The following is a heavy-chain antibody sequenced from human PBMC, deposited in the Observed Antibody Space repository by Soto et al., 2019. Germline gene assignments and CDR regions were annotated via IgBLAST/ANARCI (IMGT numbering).Heavy chain of an antibody. J-gene: IGHJ4*02. D-gene: IGHD3-10*01. CDR3: ARVPYYYGSGFDY. V-gene: IGHV1-2*04. CDR2: INPNSGGT. CDR1: GYTFTGYY. Sequence: GASVKVSCKASGYTFTGYYMHWVRQAPGQGLEWMGWINPNSGGTNYAQKFQGWVTMTRDTSISTAYMELSRLRSDDTAVYYCARVPYYYGSGFDYWGQRTLVTVSS.